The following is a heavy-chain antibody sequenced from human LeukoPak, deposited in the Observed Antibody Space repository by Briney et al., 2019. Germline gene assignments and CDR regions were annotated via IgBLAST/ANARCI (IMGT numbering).Heavy chain of an antibody. V-gene: IGHV4-4*09. J-gene: IGHJ4*02. Sequence: SETLSLTCALSGGSITTYYWNWIRQSPGKGLEWIGHISDSGSTNYNPSLKSRVTISIDTSKNQFSLNLRSVTAADTAVYYCASEGLAVAGNFLYWGQGALVTVSS. CDR2: ISDSGST. CDR1: GGSITTYY. D-gene: IGHD6-19*01. CDR3: ASEGLAVAGNFLY.